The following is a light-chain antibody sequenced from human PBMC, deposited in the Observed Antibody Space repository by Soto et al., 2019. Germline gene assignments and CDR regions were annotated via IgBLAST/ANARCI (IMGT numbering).Light chain of an antibody. J-gene: IGKJ4*01. V-gene: IGKV3-11*01. CDR1: QSVNRY. CDR3: QQSDNWPPT. Sequence: EIVLTQSPATLSLSPGESATLSCRASQSVNRYLAWYQQRPGQAPSLLMYGASSRATGIPARFSGSGSGTDVTLTISSLAPEDFAVYCCQQSDNWPPTFGGGTKLKIK. CDR2: GAS.